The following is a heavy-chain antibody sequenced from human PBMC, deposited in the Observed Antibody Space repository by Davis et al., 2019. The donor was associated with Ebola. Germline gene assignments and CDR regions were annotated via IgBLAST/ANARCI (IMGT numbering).Heavy chain of an antibody. D-gene: IGHD6-19*01. Sequence: AASVTVSCKASGYTFTSYYMHWLRQAPGQGLEWMGIINPSGGSTSYAQKFQGRVTMTRDTSTSTVHMELSSLRSEDTAVYYCARALSGWAYFDYWGQGTLVTVSS. V-gene: IGHV1-46*01. CDR3: ARALSGWAYFDY. J-gene: IGHJ4*02. CDR1: GYTFTSYY. CDR2: INPSGGST.